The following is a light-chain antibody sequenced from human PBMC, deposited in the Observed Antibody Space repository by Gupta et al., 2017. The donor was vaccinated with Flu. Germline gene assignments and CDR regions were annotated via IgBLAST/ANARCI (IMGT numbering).Light chain of an antibody. CDR3: GTWDGSARVWV. CDR2: RNN. V-gene: IGLV1-51*02. CDR1: GSVISDYY. Sequence: KATTSASRNGSVISDYYLSWFQQNPGTAPKLLIYRNNNRHSGIPARFSGSNFGASAALGMTGLQTGDEADYYCGTWDGSARVWVFGGGTKLTVL. J-gene: IGLJ3*02.